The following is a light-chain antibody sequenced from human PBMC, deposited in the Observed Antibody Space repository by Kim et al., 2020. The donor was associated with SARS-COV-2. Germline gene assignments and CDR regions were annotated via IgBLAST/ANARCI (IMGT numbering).Light chain of an antibody. CDR1: QSISSY. J-gene: IGKJ5*01. Sequence: DIQMTQSPSSLSASVGDRVTITCRASQSISSYLNWYQQKSGKGPKLLIYAASSLQSGVPSRFSGSGSGTDFTLTISSLQPEDFAAYYCQQSYSTPITFGRGTQLEIK. V-gene: IGKV1-39*01. CDR2: AAS. CDR3: QQSYSTPIT.